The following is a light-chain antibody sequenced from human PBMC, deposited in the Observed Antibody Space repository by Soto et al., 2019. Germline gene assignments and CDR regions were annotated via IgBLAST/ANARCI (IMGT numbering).Light chain of an antibody. CDR2: AAS. J-gene: IGKJ1*01. CDR3: LQVYSFPRT. CDR1: QDIGGR. V-gene: IGKV1-12*01. Sequence: EIKLNQSPCSVSASVGDRITLTCRASQDIGGRSAWFQQKPGKAPQYLIQAASILQSGVPSRFSGSGSGTEFILTINNLQPEDFASYFCLQVYSFPRTFGLGTKVDI.